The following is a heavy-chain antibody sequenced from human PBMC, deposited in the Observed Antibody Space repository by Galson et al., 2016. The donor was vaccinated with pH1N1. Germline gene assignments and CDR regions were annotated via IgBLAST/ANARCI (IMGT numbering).Heavy chain of an antibody. J-gene: IGHJ6*02. CDR3: ARGYPGFSYYGMDV. D-gene: IGHD2-15*01. CDR2: IYSGGNT. V-gene: IGHV3-53*01. CDR1: GFTVSPND. Sequence: SLRLSCAASGFTVSPNDMSWFRQAPGKGLEWVSVIYSGGNTYYTDSVKGRFTISRDSSKNTLYLQMNSLRPEDTAVYSCARGYPGFSYYGMDVWGQGTTVTVSS.